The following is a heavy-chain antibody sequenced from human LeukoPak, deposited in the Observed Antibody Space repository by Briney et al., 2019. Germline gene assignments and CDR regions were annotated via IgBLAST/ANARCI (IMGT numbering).Heavy chain of an antibody. V-gene: IGHV3-21*01. D-gene: IGHD3-10*01. CDR2: ISSSSSYI. CDR1: GVTFSSYS. Sequence: GGSLRLSCAASGVTFSSYSMNWVRQAPGKGLEWVSSISSSSSYIYYADSVKGRFTISKDNAKNSLYLHMNSLRAEDTAVYYCARAQNYGYGSGSYLQYYFDYWGQGTLVTVSS. CDR3: ARAQNYGYGSGSYLQYYFDY. J-gene: IGHJ4*02.